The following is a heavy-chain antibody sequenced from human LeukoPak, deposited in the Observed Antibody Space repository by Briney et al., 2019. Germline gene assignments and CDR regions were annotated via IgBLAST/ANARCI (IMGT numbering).Heavy chain of an antibody. V-gene: IGHV1-46*01. CDR3: AREKSNYDILTGYYKGPRYYYGMDV. D-gene: IGHD3-9*01. CDR2: INPSGGST. Sequence: ASVKVSCKASGYTFTSYYMHWVRQAPGQGLEWMGIINPSGGSTSYAQKFQGRVTMTRDTSTSTVYMELSSLGSEDTAVYYCAREKSNYDILTGYYKGPRYYYGMDVWGKGTTVTVSS. CDR1: GYTFTSYY. J-gene: IGHJ6*04.